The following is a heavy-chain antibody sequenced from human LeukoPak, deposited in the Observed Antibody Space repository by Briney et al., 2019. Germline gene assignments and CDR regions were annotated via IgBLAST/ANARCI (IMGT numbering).Heavy chain of an antibody. J-gene: IGHJ4*02. CDR2: INPNSGGT. CDR1: GYTFTGYY. V-gene: IGHV1-2*02. D-gene: IGHD2-2*01. CDR3: ARDREYCSSPSCYASYRFDD. Sequence: GASVKVSCKASGYTFTGYYMHWVRQAPGQGLEWMGWINPNSGGTKYAQKFQGRVTMTRDTSISTVYMELSRLRSDDTAVYYCARDREYCSSPSCYASYRFDDWGQGTLVTVSS.